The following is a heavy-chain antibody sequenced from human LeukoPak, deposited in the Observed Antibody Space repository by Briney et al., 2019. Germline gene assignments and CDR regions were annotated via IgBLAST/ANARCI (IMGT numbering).Heavy chain of an antibody. CDR3: AWSGGDYYNWFDP. Sequence: GESLQISCKGSGYSFTSYWIGWVRQMPGKGLEWMGIIYPGDSDTRYSPSFQGQVTISADESISTAYLQWSSLKASDTAMYYCAWSGGDYYNWFDPWGQGTLVTVSS. J-gene: IGHJ5*02. V-gene: IGHV5-51*01. CDR2: IYPGDSDT. D-gene: IGHD2-21*02. CDR1: GYSFTSYW.